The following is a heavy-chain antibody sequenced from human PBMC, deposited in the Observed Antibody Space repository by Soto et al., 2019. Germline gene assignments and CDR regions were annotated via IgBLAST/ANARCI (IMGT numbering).Heavy chain of an antibody. Sequence: EVQLVQSGAEVKKPGESLQISCKGSGYIFPNYWIAWVRQMPGKGLEWMGIIYPGDSDTRYSPSFQGQVTISADQSISTADLQWSSLKASDTAMYYCARHWCPLRTACYTPQGTNYYYTMDVWGQGTAVTVSS. D-gene: IGHD2-2*02. V-gene: IGHV5-51*01. CDR2: IYPGDSDT. CDR3: ARHWCPLRTACYTPQGTNYYYTMDV. CDR1: GYIFPNYW. J-gene: IGHJ6*02.